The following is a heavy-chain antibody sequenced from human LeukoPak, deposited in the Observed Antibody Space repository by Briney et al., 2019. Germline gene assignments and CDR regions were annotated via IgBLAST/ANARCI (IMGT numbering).Heavy chain of an antibody. J-gene: IGHJ6*02. CDR2: ISWNSGSI. V-gene: IGHV3-9*01. D-gene: IGHD3-9*01. Sequence: PGGSLRLSCAASGFTFDDYAMHWVRQAPGKGLEWVSGISWNSGSIGYADSVKGRLTISRDNAKNSLYLQMNSLGAEDTAVYYCASDYYDILTGSHYYYGMDVWGQGTTVTVSS. CDR3: ASDYYDILTGSHYYYGMDV. CDR1: GFTFDDYA.